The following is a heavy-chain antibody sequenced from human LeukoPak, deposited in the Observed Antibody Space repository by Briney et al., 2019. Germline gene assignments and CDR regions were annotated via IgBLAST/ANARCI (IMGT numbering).Heavy chain of an antibody. D-gene: IGHD2-2*01. CDR3: ARSYCSTSCYRSAFDI. Sequence: PSETLSLTCTVSGGSISSSSYYWGWIRQPPGKGQEWIGSIYYSGNTYYNPSLKSRVTMSVDTSKNQFSLSLSSVTAADTAVYYCARSYCSTSCYRSAFDIWGQGTMVTVSS. CDR1: GGSISSSSYY. CDR2: IYYSGNT. J-gene: IGHJ3*02. V-gene: IGHV4-39*07.